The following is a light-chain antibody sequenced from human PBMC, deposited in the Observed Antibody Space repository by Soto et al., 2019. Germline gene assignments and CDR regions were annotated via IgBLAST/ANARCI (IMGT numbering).Light chain of an antibody. CDR3: QNYSSVPV. J-gene: IGKJ3*01. CDR2: AAS. V-gene: IGKV1-27*01. CDR1: QGIRNF. Sequence: DIQMTQSPTSLSASVGDRVTITCRASQGIRNFVAWYQQKPGQAPKLLIYAASTLQSGVPSRFSGSGSGTDFTLTINSLQPEDVATYSCQNYSSVPVFGPGNKVEIK.